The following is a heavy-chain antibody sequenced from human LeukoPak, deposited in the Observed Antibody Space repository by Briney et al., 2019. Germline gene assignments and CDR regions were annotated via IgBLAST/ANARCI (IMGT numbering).Heavy chain of an antibody. Sequence: GGSLRLSCTASGFTFSSYAMNWVRQAPGKGLEWVSGIGAGGTFTYYADSVKGRFTISRDDSKNTVYLQMNSLRDEDTAVYYCARDWIDRSLDYWGQGTLVTVSS. CDR2: IGAGGTFT. CDR3: ARDWIDRSLDY. D-gene: IGHD2-2*03. CDR1: GFTFSSYA. V-gene: IGHV3-23*01. J-gene: IGHJ4*02.